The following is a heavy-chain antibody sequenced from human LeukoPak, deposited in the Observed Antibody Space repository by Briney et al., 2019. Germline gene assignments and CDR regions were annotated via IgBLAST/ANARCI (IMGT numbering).Heavy chain of an antibody. CDR3: ARPVGGTGAFDI. D-gene: IGHD1-14*01. CDR2: IYHSGST. V-gene: IGHV4-38-2*01. J-gene: IGHJ3*02. CDR1: GYSISSGYY. Sequence: SETLSLTCAVSGYSISSGYYWGWIRQPPGKGLEWIGSIYHSGSTYYNPSLKSRVTISVDTYRNQFSLKLSSVTAADTAVYYCARPVGGTGAFDIWGQGTMVTVSS.